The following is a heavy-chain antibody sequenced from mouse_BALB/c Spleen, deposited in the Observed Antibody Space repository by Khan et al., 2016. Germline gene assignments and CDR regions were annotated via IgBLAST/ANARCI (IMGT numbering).Heavy chain of an antibody. V-gene: IGHV6-6*01. Sequence: QLEESGGGLVQPGGSMKLSCAASGFTFSDAWMDWVRPSPEKGLEWVAEIRNKANNHATYSAESVKGRFTISRDDAKRRVNMKMNSVRAEDTGRYYCDRNDDDGGALEYWGQGTSGTVSS. D-gene: IGHD2-4*01. CDR1: GFTFSDAW. CDR2: IRNKANNHAT. J-gene: IGHJ4*01. CDR3: DRNDDDGGALEY.